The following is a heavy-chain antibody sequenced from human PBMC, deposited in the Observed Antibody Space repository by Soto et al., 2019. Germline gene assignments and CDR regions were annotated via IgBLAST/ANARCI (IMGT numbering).Heavy chain of an antibody. D-gene: IGHD3-10*01. CDR2: IYHSGST. V-gene: IGHV4-4*02. J-gene: IGHJ5*02. CDR3: ARVEDLRFRGTYNWFDA. CDR1: GGSISRSNW. Sequence: SEALSLTCAVSGGSISRSNWWSCGRQPAGKGREWIGEIYHSGSTNYNPSLKSRGTISVDKSKNQVSLKLSSVTAADTAVYYCARVEDLRFRGTYNWFDAWGQGILGTVAS.